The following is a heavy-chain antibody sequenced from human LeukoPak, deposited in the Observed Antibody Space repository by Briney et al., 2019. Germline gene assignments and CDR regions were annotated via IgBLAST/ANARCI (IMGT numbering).Heavy chain of an antibody. V-gene: IGHV4-39*01. D-gene: IGHD2-2*01. Sequence: ASETLSLTCTVSGGSISSSSYYWGWIRQPPGKGLEWIGSIYYSGSTYYNPSLKNRVTISVDTSKNQFSLKLSSVTAADTAVYYCARLLRSTNWFDPWGQGTLVTVSS. CDR1: GGSISSSSYY. CDR2: IYYSGST. CDR3: ARLLRSTNWFDP. J-gene: IGHJ5*02.